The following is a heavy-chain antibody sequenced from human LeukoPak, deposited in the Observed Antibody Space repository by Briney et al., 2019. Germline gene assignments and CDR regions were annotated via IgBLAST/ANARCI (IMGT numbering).Heavy chain of an antibody. CDR2: IYYSGST. J-gene: IGHJ4*02. CDR1: GGSVSNKY. V-gene: IGHV4-59*02. D-gene: IGHD3-10*01. CDR3: ALMVRGVIDY. Sequence: SETLSLTCTVSGGSVSNKYWSWIRQPPGKGLEWIGYIYYSGSTNYNPSLKSRVTILVDTSKNQFSLKLSSVTAADTAVYYCALMVRGVIDYWGQGTLVTVSS.